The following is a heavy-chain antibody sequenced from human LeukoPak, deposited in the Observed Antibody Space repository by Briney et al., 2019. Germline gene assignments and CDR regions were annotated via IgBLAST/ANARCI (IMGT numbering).Heavy chain of an antibody. J-gene: IGHJ4*02. CDR2: IYSGGST. Sequence: GGSLRLSCAASGFTVSSNYMSWVRQAPGKGLEWVSVIYSGGSTYYADSVKGRFTISRDNSKNTLYLQMNSLRAEDTAVYYCARVDYDFWSGYYEDLRHYFDYWGQGTLVTVSS. D-gene: IGHD3-3*01. CDR1: GFTVSSNY. V-gene: IGHV3-66*02. CDR3: ARVDYDFWSGYYEDLRHYFDY.